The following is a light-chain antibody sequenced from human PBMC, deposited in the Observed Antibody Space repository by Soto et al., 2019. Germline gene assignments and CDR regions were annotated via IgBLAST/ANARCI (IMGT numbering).Light chain of an antibody. CDR3: SSYTSSGTYV. V-gene: IGLV2-14*01. Sequence: QSALTQPASVAGSAGQSITISCTGTSSNVGGYDYVSWYQQHPGTAPKVMIYEVRYRPSGVSNRFSGSKSGNTASLTISGLQSDDEADYYCSSYTSSGTYVFGTGTKVTVL. CDR1: SSNVGGYDY. CDR2: EVR. J-gene: IGLJ1*01.